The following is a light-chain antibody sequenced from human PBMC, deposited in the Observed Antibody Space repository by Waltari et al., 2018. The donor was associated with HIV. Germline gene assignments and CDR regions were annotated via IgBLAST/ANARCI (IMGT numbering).Light chain of an antibody. CDR2: YDS. CDR1: NIGSKG. V-gene: IGLV3-21*04. Sequence: SYVLTQPPSVSVAPGKTARITCGGNNIGSKGFPWYQQKPGQAPVLVIYYDSHRPSGIPERFSGSKSGNTATLTISRVEAGDEADYYCQLWDGTGDHPGVFGTGTQVTVL. J-gene: IGLJ1*01. CDR3: QLWDGTGDHPGV.